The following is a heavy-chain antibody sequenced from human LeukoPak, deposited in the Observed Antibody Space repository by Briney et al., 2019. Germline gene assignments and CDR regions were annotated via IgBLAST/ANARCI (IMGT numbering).Heavy chain of an antibody. D-gene: IGHD5-24*01. CDR3: ASDRATTTVFDY. CDR1: GFTFSSYS. CDR2: ISSSSSYI. Sequence: PGGSLRLSCAASGFTFSSYSMNWVRQAPGKGLEWVSSISSSSSYIYYADSVKGRFTISRDNAKNSLYLQMNSLRAEDTAVYYCASDRATTTVFDYWGQGTLVTVSS. V-gene: IGHV3-21*01. J-gene: IGHJ4*02.